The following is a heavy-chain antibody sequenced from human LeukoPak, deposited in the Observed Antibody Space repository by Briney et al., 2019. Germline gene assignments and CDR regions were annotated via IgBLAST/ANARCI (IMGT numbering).Heavy chain of an antibody. J-gene: IGHJ5*02. Sequence: PSETLSLTCTVSGYSISSGYYWGWIRQPPGKGLEWIGTIYRSGRTYYNPSLKSRVTISVDTSKNQFSLQLSSVTPEDTAVYYCARQNNTYHHYNLGWFDPWGQGTLVTVSS. D-gene: IGHD5-24*01. CDR1: GYSISSGYY. CDR2: IYRSGRT. V-gene: IGHV4-38-2*02. CDR3: ARQNNTYHHYNLGWFDP.